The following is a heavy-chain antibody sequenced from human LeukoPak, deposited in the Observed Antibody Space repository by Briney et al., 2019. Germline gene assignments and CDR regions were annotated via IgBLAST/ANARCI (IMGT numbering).Heavy chain of an antibody. V-gene: IGHV1-2*02. CDR1: GYTFTVDY. CDR3: ASDQGYSNDHYYYPYGMDV. D-gene: IGHD4-11*01. J-gene: IGHJ6*02. Sequence: ASVKLSCRASGYTFTVDYMHWVRQAPRQGLEGMGWINPNSGGTNYAQKFQGRVTMTRDTSTRTAYMQLSSLRSDDPAVYYCASDQGYSNDHYYYPYGMDVWRQGTTATVSS. CDR2: INPNSGGT.